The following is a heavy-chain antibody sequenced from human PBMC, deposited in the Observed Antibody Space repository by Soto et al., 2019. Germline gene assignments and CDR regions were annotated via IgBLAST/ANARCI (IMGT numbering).Heavy chain of an antibody. D-gene: IGHD2-15*01. CDR1: GFTFSSYS. J-gene: IGHJ3*02. V-gene: IGHV3-21*01. CDR3: AREYCSGGSCYSAFDI. Sequence: EVQLVESGGGLVKPGGSLRLSCAASGFTFSSYSMNWVRQAPGKGLEWVSSISSSSSYIYYADSVKGRFTISRDNAKNSLYLQINSLRAEDTAVYYCAREYCSGGSCYSAFDICGQGTMVTVSS. CDR2: ISSSSSYI.